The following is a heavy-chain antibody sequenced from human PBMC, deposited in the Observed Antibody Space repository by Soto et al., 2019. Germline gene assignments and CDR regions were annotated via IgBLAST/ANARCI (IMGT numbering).Heavy chain of an antibody. CDR1: GYTFTSYG. D-gene: IGHD3-3*01. J-gene: IGHJ6*02. Sequence: QVQLVQSGAEVKKPGASVKVSCTASGYTFTSYGISWVRQAPGQGLEWMGWISAYNGNTNYAQKLQGRVTMTTDTSTSTAYMELRSLRSDDTAVYYCARDPKYYDFWSGYYSYYYYYGMDVWGQGTTVTVSS. CDR2: ISAYNGNT. CDR3: ARDPKYYDFWSGYYSYYYYYGMDV. V-gene: IGHV1-18*01.